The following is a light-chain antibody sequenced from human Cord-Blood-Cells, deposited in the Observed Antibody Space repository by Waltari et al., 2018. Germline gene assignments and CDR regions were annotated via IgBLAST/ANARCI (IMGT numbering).Light chain of an antibody. J-gene: IGKJ4*01. CDR2: AAS. CDR3: QQSYSTPT. Sequence: DIQMNQSPFSLSASVGDRVTITCRASQSISSYLNWYQQKPGKAPKLLIYAASSLQSGVPSRFSGSGSGTDFTLTISSLQPEDFATYYCQQSYSTPTFGGGTKVEIK. CDR1: QSISSY. V-gene: IGKV1-39*01.